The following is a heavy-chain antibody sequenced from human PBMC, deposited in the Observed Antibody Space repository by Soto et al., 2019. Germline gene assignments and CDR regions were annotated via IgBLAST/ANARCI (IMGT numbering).Heavy chain of an antibody. V-gene: IGHV3-30*03. CDR1: AFDFSSYG. CDR3: ARDSGWPILNFDN. D-gene: IGHD3-10*01. Sequence: SLRLSCAASAFDFSSYGIHLVLQAPGKGLEWVAASSYDGRETFYADSAKGRFTVSKEMSKNTAFLQMNALRHEDTAVYFCARDSGWPILNFDNWGQGTPVTVSS. J-gene: IGHJ4*02. CDR2: SSYDGRET.